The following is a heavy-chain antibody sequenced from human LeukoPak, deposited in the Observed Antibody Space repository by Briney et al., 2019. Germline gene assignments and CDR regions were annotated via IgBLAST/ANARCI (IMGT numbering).Heavy chain of an antibody. CDR3: ARDSRSRGQQLVPDNDNWFDP. D-gene: IGHD6-13*01. Sequence: GGSLRLSCAVSDSTLSNNVMSWGRQAPGEGLEWVSGISGSGDSTYYADSVKGRFAISRDNSKNTLYLQMTSLRAEDTAVYYCARDSRSRGQQLVPDNDNWFDPWGQGTTVTVSS. V-gene: IGHV3-23*01. J-gene: IGHJ5*02. CDR1: DSTLSNNV. CDR2: ISGSGDST.